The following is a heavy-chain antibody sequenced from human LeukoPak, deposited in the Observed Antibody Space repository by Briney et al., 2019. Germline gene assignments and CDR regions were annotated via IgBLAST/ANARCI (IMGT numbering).Heavy chain of an antibody. J-gene: IGHJ4*02. V-gene: IGHV4-39*07. CDR3: ARLQLWLRKIDY. CDR2: IYYSGST. D-gene: IGHD5-18*01. Sequence: SETLSLTCTVSGGSISSSSYYWGWIRQPPGKGLEWIGSIYYSGSTYYNPSLKSRVTISVDTSKNQFSLKLSSVTAADTAVYYCARLQLWLRKIDYWGQGTLVTVSS. CDR1: GGSISSSSYY.